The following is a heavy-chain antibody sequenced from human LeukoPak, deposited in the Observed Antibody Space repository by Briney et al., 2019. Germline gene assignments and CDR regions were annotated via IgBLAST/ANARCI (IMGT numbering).Heavy chain of an antibody. D-gene: IGHD5-12*01. J-gene: IGHJ4*02. CDR2: IYYTGSI. Sequence: SETLSLTCTVSGGSITSSSYYWSWIRQPPGKGLEWIGYIYYTGSINYNLSLKSRVTISVDKSKNQFSLKLSSVTAADTAVYYCARGSHFGYSSYDWEPYFDYWGQGTLVTVSS. CDR1: GGSITSSSYY. CDR3: ARGSHFGYSSYDWEPYFDY. V-gene: IGHV4-61*05.